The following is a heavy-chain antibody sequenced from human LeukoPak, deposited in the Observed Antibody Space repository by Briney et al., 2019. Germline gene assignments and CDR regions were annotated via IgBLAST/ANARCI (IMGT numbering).Heavy chain of an antibody. D-gene: IGHD1-26*01. CDR1: GFTFNNAW. V-gene: IGHV3-15*01. CDR3: TTATAKPVGATTGDY. Sequence: GGSLRLSCAASGFTFNNAWMSWVRQAPGKGLEWVGRIKSKTDGGTTDYAAPVKGRFTISRDDSKNTLYLQMNSLKTEDTAVYYCTTATAKPVGATTGDYWGQGTLVTVSS. CDR2: IKSKTDGGTT. J-gene: IGHJ4*02.